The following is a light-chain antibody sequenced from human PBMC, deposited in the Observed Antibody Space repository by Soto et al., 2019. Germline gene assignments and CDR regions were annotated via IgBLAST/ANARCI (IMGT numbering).Light chain of an antibody. CDR2: GAS. Sequence: EIVMMQSPATLSVSPGERATLSCRASQSVSSNLAWYQQKPGQAPRLLIYGASTRATGIPARFSGSGSGTEFTLTISSLQSEDFAVYFCQQCNDWPPTLGQGTKVEIK. V-gene: IGKV3-15*01. J-gene: IGKJ1*01. CDR3: QQCNDWPPT. CDR1: QSVSSN.